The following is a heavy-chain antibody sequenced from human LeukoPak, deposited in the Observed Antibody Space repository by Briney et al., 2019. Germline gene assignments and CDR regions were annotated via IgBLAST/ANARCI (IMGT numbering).Heavy chain of an antibody. Sequence: SETLSLTCTVSGGSISSYYWSWLRQPPGKGLEWLGDIYYSGSTNYNPSLKSRVTISVDTSKNQFSLKLSSVTAADTAVYYCARAPSTVLNWYFDLWGRGTLVTVSS. J-gene: IGHJ2*01. V-gene: IGHV4-59*01. CDR2: IYYSGST. CDR1: GGSISSYY. D-gene: IGHD4-23*01. CDR3: ARAPSTVLNWYFDL.